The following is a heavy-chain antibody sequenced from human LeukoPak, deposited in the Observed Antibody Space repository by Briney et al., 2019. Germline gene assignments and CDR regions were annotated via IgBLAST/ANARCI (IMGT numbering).Heavy chain of an antibody. V-gene: IGHV4-4*07. J-gene: IGHJ4*02. CDR3: ARDGYSSSWGGIDY. CDR2: IYTSGST. CDR1: GGSISSYY. Sequence: SETLSLTCTVSGGSISSYYWSWIRQPAGKGLEWIGRIYTSGSTNYNPSLKSRVTISVDTSKNQFSLKLSSVTAADTAVYYCARDGYSSSWGGIDYWGQGTLVTVSS. D-gene: IGHD6-13*01.